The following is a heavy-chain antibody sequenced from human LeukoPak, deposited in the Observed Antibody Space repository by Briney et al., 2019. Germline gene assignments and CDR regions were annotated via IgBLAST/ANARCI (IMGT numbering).Heavy chain of an antibody. J-gene: IGHJ4*02. V-gene: IGHV4-30-2*01. D-gene: IGHD3-22*01. CDR1: GGSISGGGYY. CDR3: AREGKLTGYFGGLGFNY. Sequence: SETLSLTCTVSGGSISGGGYYWSWIRQPPGQGLEWIGYIYQSGSTYYNPSLKSRVTMSVDTSKNQFSLDLTSVTAADTAVYYCAREGKLTGYFGGLGFNYWGQGTLVTVSS. CDR2: IYQSGST.